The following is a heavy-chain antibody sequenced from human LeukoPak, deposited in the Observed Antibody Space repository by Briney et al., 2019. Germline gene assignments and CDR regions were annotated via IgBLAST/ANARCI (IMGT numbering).Heavy chain of an antibody. CDR3: ARDSYWLGGTIGAFDI. CDR1: GFTFSSYS. CDR2: ISSSSSPI. Sequence: GGSLRLSCAASGFTFSSYSMNWVRQAPGKGLEWVSYISSSSSPIYYADSVKGRFTISRDNAKTSLYLQINSLRAEDTAVYYCARDSYWLGGTIGAFDIWGQGTMVTVSS. V-gene: IGHV3-21*05. J-gene: IGHJ3*02. D-gene: IGHD3-10*01.